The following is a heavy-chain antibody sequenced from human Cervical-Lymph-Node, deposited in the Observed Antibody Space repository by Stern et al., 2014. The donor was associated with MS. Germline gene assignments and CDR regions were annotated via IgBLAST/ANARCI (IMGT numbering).Heavy chain of an antibody. V-gene: IGHV3-9*01. D-gene: IGHD3-22*01. CDR2: LSWNTGSI. Sequence: EVQLLESGGGLVQPGRSLRLSCAASGFTFDDYAMHWVRQAPGKGLEWVSGLSWNTGSIVYADSVKGRFTISRDNAKNSLYLQMNSLRSEDTAFYFCAKGGSSGYATYYFDYWGQGILVTVSS. J-gene: IGHJ4*02. CDR1: GFTFDDYA. CDR3: AKGGSSGYATYYFDY.